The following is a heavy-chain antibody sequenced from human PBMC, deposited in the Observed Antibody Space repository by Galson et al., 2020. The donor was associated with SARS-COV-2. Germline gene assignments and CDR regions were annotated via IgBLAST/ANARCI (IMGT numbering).Heavy chain of an antibody. V-gene: IGHV1-2*02. CDR2: INPNSGST. J-gene: IGHJ4*02. Sequence: QAPGQGLEWMGWINPNSGSTSYAQNFQDRVTMTRDTSINTAYMELSRLRSDDMAVYYCAKGTLYYYNSGSYRFDSWGQGTLVTVSS. CDR3: AKGTLYYYNSGSYRFDS. D-gene: IGHD3-10*01.